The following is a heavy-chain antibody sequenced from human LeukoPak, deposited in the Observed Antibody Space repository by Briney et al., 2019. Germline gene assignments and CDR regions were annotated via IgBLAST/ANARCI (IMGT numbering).Heavy chain of an antibody. Sequence: SETLSLTCTVSGGSISSYYWSWIQQPPGKGLEWIGYIYYSGSTNYNPSLKSRVTISVDTSKNQFSLKLSSVTAADTAVYYCARAGTDEGWFDPWGQGTLVTVSS. D-gene: IGHD1-1*01. V-gene: IGHV4-59*01. CDR3: ARAGTDEGWFDP. J-gene: IGHJ5*02. CDR2: IYYSGST. CDR1: GGSISSYY.